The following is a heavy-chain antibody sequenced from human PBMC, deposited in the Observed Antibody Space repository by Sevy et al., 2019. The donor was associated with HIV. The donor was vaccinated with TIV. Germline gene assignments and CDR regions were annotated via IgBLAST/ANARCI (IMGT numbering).Heavy chain of an antibody. Sequence: GGSLRLSCAASGFTFSSYGMHWVRQAPGKGLEWVAVISYDGSNKYDADSVKGRFTISRDNSKNTLYLQMNSLRAEDTAVYDCAKDSRGKSYGDYKYYLDYWGQGTLVTVSS. CDR1: GFTFSSYG. CDR3: AKDSRGKSYGDYKYYLDY. V-gene: IGHV3-30*18. CDR2: ISYDGSNK. J-gene: IGHJ4*02. D-gene: IGHD4-17*01.